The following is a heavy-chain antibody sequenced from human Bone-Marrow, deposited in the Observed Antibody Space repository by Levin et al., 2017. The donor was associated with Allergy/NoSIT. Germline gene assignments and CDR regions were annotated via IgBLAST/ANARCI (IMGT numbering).Heavy chain of an antibody. CDR2: ISTSASNI. CDR1: GFNFASYG. V-gene: IGHV3-21*04. Sequence: GGSLRLSCAASGFNFASYGMNWVRQAPGKGLEWVSYISTSASNIYYADSVKGRFTVSRDNANNSLFLHMRSLTAEDTAVYYCARGADWFDPWGQGTLVTVSS. CDR3: ARGADWFDP. J-gene: IGHJ5*02.